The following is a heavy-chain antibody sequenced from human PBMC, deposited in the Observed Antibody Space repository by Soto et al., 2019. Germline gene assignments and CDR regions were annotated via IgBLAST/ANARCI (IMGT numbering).Heavy chain of an antibody. V-gene: IGHV3-74*01. J-gene: IGHJ4*02. CDR1: GFTFSSFW. D-gene: IGHD3-10*01. Sequence: EVQLVESGGGLVKPGGPLRLSCAVSGFTFSSFWMHWVRQAPGEGLVWVSRINTDGSSTSYADSVKGRFTISRDNAKNTLYLQMNSLRVEDTAMYYCAKRGVDTFGLSYWGQGTLVTVSS. CDR2: INTDGSST. CDR3: AKRGVDTFGLSY.